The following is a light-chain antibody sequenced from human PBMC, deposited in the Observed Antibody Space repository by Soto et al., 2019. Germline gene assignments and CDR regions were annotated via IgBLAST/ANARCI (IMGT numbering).Light chain of an antibody. CDR1: QSVRSSY. CDR2: AAS. Sequence: EIVLTQSPDTLSLSPGESATLSFMASQSVRSSYLAWYQQTPGQTPRLLIYAASSRATGIPARFSGSGSGTDFTLTIGSLEPEDFAVYYCQQRSDWPLTFGQGTRLEIK. CDR3: QQRSDWPLT. V-gene: IGKV3D-20*02. J-gene: IGKJ5*01.